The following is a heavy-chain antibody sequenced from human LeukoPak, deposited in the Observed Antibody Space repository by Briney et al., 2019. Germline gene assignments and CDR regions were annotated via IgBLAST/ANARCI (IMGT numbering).Heavy chain of an antibody. D-gene: IGHD4-17*01. Sequence: SETLSLTCTVSGGSINNYYWSWIRQPAGEGLEWVGRISTSGTTTYNPSLKSRVTISSDNSENQFFLNLTSVTAADTAVYYCARDQWATVDLAMWYFDLWGRGTLVIVSS. CDR2: ISTSGTT. CDR3: ARDQWATVDLAMWYFDL. CDR1: GGSINNYY. J-gene: IGHJ2*01. V-gene: IGHV4-4*07.